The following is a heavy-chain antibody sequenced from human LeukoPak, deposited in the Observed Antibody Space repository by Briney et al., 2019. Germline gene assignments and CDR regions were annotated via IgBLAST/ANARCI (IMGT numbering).Heavy chain of an antibody. V-gene: IGHV3-30*18. CDR2: ISYDGSNK. D-gene: IGHD1-26*01. Sequence: PGRSLRLSCAASGFTFSSYGMHWVRQAPGKGLEWVAVISYDGSNKYYADSVKGRFTISRDNSKNTLYLQMNSLRAEDTAVYYCANRWELTYWGQGTLVTVSS. CDR3: ANRWELTY. J-gene: IGHJ4*02. CDR1: GFTFSSYG.